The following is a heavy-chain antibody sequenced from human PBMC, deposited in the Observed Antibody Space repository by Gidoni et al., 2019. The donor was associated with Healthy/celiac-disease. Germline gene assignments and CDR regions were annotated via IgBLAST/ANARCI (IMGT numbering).Heavy chain of an antibody. Sequence: QVQLVESGGGVVQPGRSLRLSCAASGFTFSSYGMHWVRQAPGKGLEWVAVISYDGSNKYYADSVKGRFTISRDNSKNTLYLQMNSLRAEDTAVYYCAKMGYDSSVLDYWGQGTLVTVSS. CDR3: AKMGYDSSVLDY. J-gene: IGHJ4*02. V-gene: IGHV3-30*18. CDR1: GFTFSSYG. D-gene: IGHD3-22*01. CDR2: ISYDGSNK.